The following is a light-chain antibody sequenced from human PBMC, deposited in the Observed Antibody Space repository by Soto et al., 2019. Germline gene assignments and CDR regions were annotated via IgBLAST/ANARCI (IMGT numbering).Light chain of an antibody. CDR1: NIGSKN. CDR2: SDS. V-gene: IGLV3-9*01. CDR3: QDWDSSTAWEL. J-gene: IGLJ1*01. Sequence: SYELTQPLSVSVALGQTARITCGGNNIGSKNVHWYQQKPGQAPVLVIYSDSNRPSGIPERFSGSNSGNTATLTISRAQAGYEADYYCQDWDSSTAWELFGTGTKATGL.